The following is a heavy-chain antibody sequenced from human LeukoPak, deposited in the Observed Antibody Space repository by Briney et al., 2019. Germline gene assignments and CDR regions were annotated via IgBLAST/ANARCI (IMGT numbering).Heavy chain of an antibody. Sequence: PGGSLRLSCAASEFTFSSHSMNWVRQAPGKGLEWVSSISRSGGSIYYADSLKGRFTISRDNAKNSLYLQMNSLRAEDTAVYFCARSLKVSAALDVFDNWGQGTMVTVSS. J-gene: IGHJ3*02. CDR3: ARSLKVSAALDVFDN. CDR1: EFTFSSHS. CDR2: ISRSGGSI. D-gene: IGHD2-2*01. V-gene: IGHV3-21*01.